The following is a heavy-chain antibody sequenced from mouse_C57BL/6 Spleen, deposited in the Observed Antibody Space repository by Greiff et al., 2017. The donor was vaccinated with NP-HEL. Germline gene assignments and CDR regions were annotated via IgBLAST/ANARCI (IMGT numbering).Heavy chain of an antibody. V-gene: IGHV2-2*01. D-gene: IGHD2-2*01. Sequence: VMLVESGPGLVQPSQSLSITCTVSGFSLTSYGVHWVRQSPGKGLEWLGVLWSGGSTDYNAAFLSRLSISKDNSKSQVFFKMNSLQADDTAIYYCARTATMVTRRADWYFDVWGTGTTVTVSS. CDR2: LWSGGST. CDR1: GFSLTSYG. J-gene: IGHJ1*03. CDR3: ARTATMVTRRADWYFDV.